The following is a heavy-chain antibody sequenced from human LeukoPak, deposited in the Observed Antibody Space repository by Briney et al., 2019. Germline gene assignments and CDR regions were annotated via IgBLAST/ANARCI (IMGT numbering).Heavy chain of an antibody. J-gene: IGHJ3*02. CDR1: GYTFTDYA. Sequence: ASVKVSCKASGYTFTDYAMNWVRQAPGQGLEWMGWISAYNGNTELAQKFQGRVTLATDASTSTAYVELRSLTSDDTAVYFCARGGSRSRRGDDAFDIWGQGTMVTVSS. CDR2: ISAYNGNT. D-gene: IGHD3-10*01. CDR3: ARGGSRSRRGDDAFDI. V-gene: IGHV1-18*01.